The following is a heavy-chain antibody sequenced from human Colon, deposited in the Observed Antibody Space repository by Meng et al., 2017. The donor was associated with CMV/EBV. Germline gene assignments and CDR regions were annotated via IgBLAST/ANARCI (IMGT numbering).Heavy chain of an antibody. Sequence: GGSLRLSCAASGFIVSGHHMHWVRQAPGKGLEWVSAISGSGGSTYYADSVKGRFTISRDNSKNTLYLQMNSLRAEDTAAYYCEKSRAVGATTPWEYWGQGTLVTVSS. D-gene: IGHD1-26*01. CDR1: GFIVSGHH. CDR2: ISGSGGST. CDR3: EKSRAVGATTPWEY. V-gene: IGHV3-23*01. J-gene: IGHJ4*02.